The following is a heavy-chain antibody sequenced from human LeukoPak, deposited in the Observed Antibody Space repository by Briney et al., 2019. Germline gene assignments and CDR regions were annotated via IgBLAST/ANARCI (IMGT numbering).Heavy chain of an antibody. CDR1: GFTFSSYG. Sequence: PGGSLRLSCAASGFTFSSYGMHWVRQAPGKGLEWVAFILYDGSNKYYAGSVKGRFTISRDNSKNTLYLQMNSLRAEDTAVYYCAGRYCSSTSCYSDYWGQGTLVTVSS. CDR2: ILYDGSNK. D-gene: IGHD2-2*02. V-gene: IGHV3-30*02. CDR3: AGRYCSSTSCYSDY. J-gene: IGHJ4*02.